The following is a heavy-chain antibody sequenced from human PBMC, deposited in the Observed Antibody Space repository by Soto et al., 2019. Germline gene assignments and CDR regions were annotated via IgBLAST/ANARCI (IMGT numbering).Heavy chain of an antibody. J-gene: IGHJ4*02. V-gene: IGHV4-34*01. CDR3: ALRGRTGPVYFDY. CDR2: INHSGST. Sequence: SETLSLTCAVYGGSFSGYYWSWIRQPPGKGLEWIGEINHSGSTNYNTALKSRFTISVDTPKNQFSLKLSSVTAADTAVYYCALRGRTGPVYFDYWGQGTLVTVSS. D-gene: IGHD3-9*01. CDR1: GGSFSGYY.